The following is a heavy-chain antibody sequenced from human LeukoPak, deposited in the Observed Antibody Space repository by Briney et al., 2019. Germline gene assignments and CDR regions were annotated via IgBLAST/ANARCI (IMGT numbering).Heavy chain of an antibody. CDR1: GGSISSYY. CDR2: IYYSGST. J-gene: IGHJ3*02. CDR3: AREGYYDSSGYSDFAFDI. D-gene: IGHD3-22*01. Sequence: SETLSLTCTVSGGSISSYYWSWIRQPPGKGLEWIGYIYYSGSTNYNPSLKSRVTISVDTSKNQFSLKLSSVTAADTAVYYCAREGYYDSSGYSDFAFDIWGQGTIVTVSS. V-gene: IGHV4-59*01.